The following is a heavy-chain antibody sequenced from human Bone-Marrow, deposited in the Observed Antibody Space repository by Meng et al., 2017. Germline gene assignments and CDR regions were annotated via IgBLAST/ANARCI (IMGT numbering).Heavy chain of an antibody. CDR1: GASISSSY. V-gene: IGHV4-59*13. Sequence: SETLSPTCTVSGASISSSYWSWIRQLPGKAPEWIGYTHYSGTATYNPSLKSRVTISVDTSKNRFSLKLSSVTAADTAIYYCGRGSTGAFDLWGQGILVTVSS. CDR3: GRGSTGAFDL. D-gene: IGHD1-14*01. J-gene: IGHJ5*02. CDR2: THYSGTA.